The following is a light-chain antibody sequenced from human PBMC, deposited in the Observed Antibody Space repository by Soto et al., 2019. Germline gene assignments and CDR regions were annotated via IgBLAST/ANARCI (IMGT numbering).Light chain of an antibody. V-gene: IGKV3-15*01. Sequence: EIVMTQSPATLSVSAGERATLSCRASQSVSSTLAWYQQKPGQSPRLLIYGASTRATCIPSRFSGSGSGTDFTLTISSLHSEDFAIYYCQQYNSSPRIFGGGTKVEIK. CDR1: QSVSST. CDR3: QQYNSSPRI. CDR2: GAS. J-gene: IGKJ4*01.